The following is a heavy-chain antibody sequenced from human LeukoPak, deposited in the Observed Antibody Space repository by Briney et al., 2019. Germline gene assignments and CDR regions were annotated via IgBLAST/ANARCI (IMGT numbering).Heavy chain of an antibody. J-gene: IGHJ4*02. CDR2: ISSSSSYI. D-gene: IGHD3-16*01. CDR3: VLGGTHLNYFDY. Sequence: GGSLRLSCAASGFTFSSYSMNWVRQAPGKGLEWVSSISSSSSYIYYADSVKGRFTISRDNAKNSLYLQMNSLRAEDTAVYYCVLGGTHLNYFDYWGQGTLVTVSS. CDR1: GFTFSSYS. V-gene: IGHV3-21*01.